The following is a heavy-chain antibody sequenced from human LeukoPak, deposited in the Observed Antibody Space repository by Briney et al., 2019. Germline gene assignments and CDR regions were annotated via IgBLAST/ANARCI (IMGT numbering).Heavy chain of an antibody. CDR2: VSGNGGNT. Sequence: GGSLRLSCAASGFTFNNYAMGWVRQPPGKRLEWVSSVSGNGGNTYYADSVKGRFTISRDYSKSTLYLQMNSLRAEDTAVYYCATLGYCSGGSCPDAFDIWGQGTMVTVS. CDR1: GFTFNNYA. J-gene: IGHJ3*02. D-gene: IGHD2-15*01. CDR3: ATLGYCSGGSCPDAFDI. V-gene: IGHV3-23*01.